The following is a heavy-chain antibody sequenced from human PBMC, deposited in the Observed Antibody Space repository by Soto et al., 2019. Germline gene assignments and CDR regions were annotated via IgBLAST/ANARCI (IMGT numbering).Heavy chain of an antibody. CDR3: ARGSYSSNFDY. V-gene: IGHV4-4*02. D-gene: IGHD6-13*01. CDR2: IYHRGST. Sequence: QVQLQESGPGLVKPSGTLSLTCAVSGASISSSNWWSWVRQPPGKGLEWIGEIYHRGSTNYNPSLKTRVTVSVDKSTNQFSLHLSSVTAADTAVYYCARGSYSSNFDYWGQGTLVTVSS. CDR1: GASISSSNW. J-gene: IGHJ4*02.